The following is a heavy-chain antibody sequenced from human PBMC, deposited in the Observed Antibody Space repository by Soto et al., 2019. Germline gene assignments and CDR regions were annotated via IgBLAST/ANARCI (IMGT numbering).Heavy chain of an antibody. Sequence: GASVKVSCKASGYTFTSYYMHWVRQAPGQGLEWMGIINPSGGSTSYAQKFQGRVTMTRDTSTSTVYMELSSLRSEDTAVYYCARENDSSAGEANYYYGMDVWGQGTTVTV. J-gene: IGHJ6*02. CDR1: GYTFTSYY. CDR2: INPSGGST. CDR3: ARENDSSAGEANYYYGMDV. V-gene: IGHV1-46*03. D-gene: IGHD3-22*01.